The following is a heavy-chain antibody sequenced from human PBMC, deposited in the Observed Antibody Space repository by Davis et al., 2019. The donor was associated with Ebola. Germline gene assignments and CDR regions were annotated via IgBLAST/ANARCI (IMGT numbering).Heavy chain of an antibody. CDR2: ISYDGSNK. D-gene: IGHD6-6*01. CDR3: ARGGPVGSSSWVGYYYGMDV. CDR1: GFTFSSYG. Sequence: GGSLRLSCAASGFTFSSYGMHWVRQAPGKGLEWVAVISYDGSNKYYADSVKGRFTISRDNSKNTLYLQMNSLRAEDTAVYYCARGGPVGSSSWVGYYYGMDVWGQGTTVTVSS. V-gene: IGHV3-30*03. J-gene: IGHJ6*02.